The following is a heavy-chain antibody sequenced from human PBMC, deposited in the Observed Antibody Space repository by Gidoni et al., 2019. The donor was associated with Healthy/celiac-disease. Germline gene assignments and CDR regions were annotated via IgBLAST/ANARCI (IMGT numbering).Heavy chain of an antibody. J-gene: IGHJ3*02. CDR1: GFTFSSYG. Sequence: QVQLVESGGGVVQPGRSLRLSCAASGFTFSSYGMHWVRQAPGKGLEWVAVISYDGSNKYYADSVKGRFTISRDNSKNTLYLQMNSLRAEDTAVYYCAKMAVGDGYNSGPWGNAFDIWGQGTMVTVSS. V-gene: IGHV3-30*18. CDR2: ISYDGSNK. CDR3: AKMAVGDGYNSGPWGNAFDI. D-gene: IGHD5-12*01.